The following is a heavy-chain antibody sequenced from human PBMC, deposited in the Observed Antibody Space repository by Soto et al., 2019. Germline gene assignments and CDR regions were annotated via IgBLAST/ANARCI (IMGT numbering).Heavy chain of an antibody. Sequence: SETLSLTCTVSGGSISTYYWSWIRQPPGKGLEWIGYIYYLGSTDYNPSLKSRVTISVDTSKRQFSLRLTSVTAADTAVYYCARDGYDGSGSPYPAYWGPGTQVTVSS. CDR2: IYYLGST. CDR1: GGSISTYY. D-gene: IGHD3-10*01. J-gene: IGHJ4*02. V-gene: IGHV4-59*01. CDR3: ARDGYDGSGSPYPAY.